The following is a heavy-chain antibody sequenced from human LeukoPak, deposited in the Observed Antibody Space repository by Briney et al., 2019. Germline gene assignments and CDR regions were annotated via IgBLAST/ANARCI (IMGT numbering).Heavy chain of an antibody. CDR2: IYYIGST. Sequence: PSETLSLTCTVSVGSISSFYWSWIRQPPGKGLEWGVYIYYIGSTNYNPSLNSRVTISSDTSKNQFPLKRNCITAADTAVYYCARKRHGGTLEYWGERTLVTASS. CDR3: ARKRHGGTLEY. J-gene: IGHJ4*02. V-gene: IGHV4-59*01. D-gene: IGHD3-10*01. CDR1: VGSISSFY.